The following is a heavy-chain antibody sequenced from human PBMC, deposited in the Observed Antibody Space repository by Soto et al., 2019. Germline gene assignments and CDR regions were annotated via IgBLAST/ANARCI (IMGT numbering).Heavy chain of an antibody. CDR2: ISAYNGNT. V-gene: IGHV1-18*01. D-gene: IGHD6-19*01. CDR1: GYTFTSYG. CDR3: ARVRLRIAVAGDYGMDV. J-gene: IGHJ6*02. Sequence: ASVKVSCKASGYTFTSYGISWVRQAPGQGLEWMGWISAYNGNTNYAQKLQGRVTMTTDTSTSSAYMELMSLRSDDTAVYYCARVRLRIAVAGDYGMDVWGQGTTVTVSS.